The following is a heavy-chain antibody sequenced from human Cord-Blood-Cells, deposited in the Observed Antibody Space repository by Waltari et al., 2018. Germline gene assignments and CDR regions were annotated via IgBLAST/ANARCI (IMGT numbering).Heavy chain of an antibody. V-gene: IGHV4-59*01. CDR3: ARGFDFWSGYYNWYFDL. CDR2: IYDSGRT. D-gene: IGHD3-3*01. Sequence: QVQLQESGPGLVKPSETLSLTCTVSGGSISSYYWSWIRPPPGKGLEWIGYIYDSGRTNYNPAHKSRVTISVDTSKNQFSLKLSSVTAADTAVYYCARGFDFWSGYYNWYFDLWGRGTLVTVSS. CDR1: GGSISSYY. J-gene: IGHJ2*01.